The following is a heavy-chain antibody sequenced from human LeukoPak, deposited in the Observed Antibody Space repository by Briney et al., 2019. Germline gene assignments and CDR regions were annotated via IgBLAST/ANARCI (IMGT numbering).Heavy chain of an antibody. D-gene: IGHD5-24*01. CDR1: GFTFSSYA. J-gene: IGHJ4*02. V-gene: IGHV3-30-3*01. CDR3: ARGGWLQLGYYFDY. CDR2: ISYDGSNK. Sequence: GGSLRLSCAASGFTFSSYAMHRVRQAPGKGLEWVAVISYDGSNKYYADSVKGRFTISRDNSKNTLYLQMNSLRAEDTAVYYCARGGWLQLGYYFDYWGQGPLVTVSS.